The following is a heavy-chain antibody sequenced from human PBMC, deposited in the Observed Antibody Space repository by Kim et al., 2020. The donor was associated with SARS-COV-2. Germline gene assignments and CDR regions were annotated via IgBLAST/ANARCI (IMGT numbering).Heavy chain of an antibody. Sequence: SVKVSCKASGGTFSSYAISWVRQAPGQGLEWMGGIIPIFGTANYAQKFQGRVTITADESTSTAYMELSSLRSEDTAVYYCARDDPYGDYVGYWGQGTLVTVSS. CDR1: GGTFSSYA. J-gene: IGHJ4*02. CDR3: ARDDPYGDYVGY. D-gene: IGHD4-17*01. CDR2: IIPIFGTA. V-gene: IGHV1-69*13.